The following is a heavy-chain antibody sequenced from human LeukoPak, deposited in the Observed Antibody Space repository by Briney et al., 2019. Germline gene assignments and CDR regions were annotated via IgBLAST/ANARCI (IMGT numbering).Heavy chain of an antibody. J-gene: IGHJ4*02. CDR1: GGLLSGYY. D-gene: IGHD6-19*01. Sequence: PSETLSLTRTVSGGLLSGYYWRWIRQPPAKGREWIGYIYYSGNTYYTPSLKIRVTISVDTSKNQFSLKLSSVTAADTAVYYCARYTNSGWYFDYWGQGTLVTVSS. V-gene: IGHV4-59*01. CDR2: IYYSGNT. CDR3: ARYTNSGWYFDY.